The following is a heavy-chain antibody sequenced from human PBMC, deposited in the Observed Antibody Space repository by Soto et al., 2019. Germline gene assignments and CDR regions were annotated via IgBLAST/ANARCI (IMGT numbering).Heavy chain of an antibody. J-gene: IGHJ4*01. CDR2: ITNTNKYS. D-gene: IGHD1-1*01. CDR1: GFTFSDYS. V-gene: IGHV3-11*05. Sequence: QVQLVESGGGLVKPGGSLKLTCTASGFTFSDYSLSWIRQAPGKGLEWISYITNTNKYSGHADSVKGRFTISRDNAKNSVFLQMSSLGVDDTAIYYCARDPGTATFDSWGQGTLVTVSS. CDR3: ARDPGTATFDS.